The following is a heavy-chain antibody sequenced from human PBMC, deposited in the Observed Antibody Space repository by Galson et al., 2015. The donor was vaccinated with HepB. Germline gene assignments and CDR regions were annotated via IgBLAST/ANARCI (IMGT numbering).Heavy chain of an antibody. CDR3: ARHRTAQNDITGTTSSHYYYGMDV. D-gene: IGHD1-7*01. Sequence: LRLSCAASGFTFSGSAMHWVRQASGKGLEWIGEINHSGSTNYNPSLKSRVTISVDTSKNQFSLKLSSVTAADTAVYYCARHRTAQNDITGTTSSHYYYGMDVWGQGTTVTVSS. V-gene: IGHV4-34*01. CDR1: GFTFSGSA. CDR2: INHSGST. J-gene: IGHJ6*02.